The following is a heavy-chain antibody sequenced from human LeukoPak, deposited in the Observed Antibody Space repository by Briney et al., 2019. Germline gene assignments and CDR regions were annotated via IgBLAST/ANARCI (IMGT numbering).Heavy chain of an antibody. V-gene: IGHV1-8*01. CDR1: GYTFTSYD. Sequence: ASVKVSCKASGYTFTSYDIIWVRQASGQGLEWMGWMNPNSGHTGYAQKFQGRVTMTRTTSISTAYMELASLTSEDSAVYYCARSIVGVRKRNDYWGQGTLVTVSS. J-gene: IGHJ4*02. D-gene: IGHD1-26*01. CDR2: MNPNSGHT. CDR3: ARSIVGVRKRNDY.